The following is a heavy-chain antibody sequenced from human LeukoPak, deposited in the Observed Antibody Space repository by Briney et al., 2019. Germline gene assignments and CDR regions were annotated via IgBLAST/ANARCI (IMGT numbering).Heavy chain of an antibody. CDR2: TYYRSKWYN. J-gene: IGHJ4*02. CDR3: ARGTRYSSGWTFDY. CDR1: GDSVSSNSAA. D-gene: IGHD6-19*01. Sequence: SQTLSLTCDISGDSVSSNSAAWNWIRQSPSRGLEWLRRTYYRSKWYNDYAVSVKSGITINPDTAKNQFSLQVNSVTPEDTAVYYCARGTRYSSGWTFDYWGQGTLVTVSS. V-gene: IGHV6-1*01.